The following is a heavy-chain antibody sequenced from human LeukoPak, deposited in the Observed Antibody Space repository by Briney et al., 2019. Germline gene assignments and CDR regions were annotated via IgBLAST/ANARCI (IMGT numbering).Heavy chain of an antibody. Sequence: GGSLRLSCAASGFTFSSYSMNWVRLAPGKGLEWVSSISSSSSYIYYADSVKGRFTISRDNAKNSLYLQMNSLRAEDTAVYYCAREHYGSGSYFYFDYWGQGTLVTVSS. CDR1: GFTFSSYS. J-gene: IGHJ4*02. V-gene: IGHV3-21*01. D-gene: IGHD3-10*01. CDR2: ISSSSSYI. CDR3: AREHYGSGSYFYFDY.